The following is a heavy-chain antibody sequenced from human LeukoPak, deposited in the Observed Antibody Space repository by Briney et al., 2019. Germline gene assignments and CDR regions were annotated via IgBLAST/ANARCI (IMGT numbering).Heavy chain of an antibody. CDR3: ARLLPSAFYHGMDV. Sequence: PSETLSLTCTVSGGSTNNFHWSWIRQPPGKGLEWIGHIFHSGGSKYNPSLKSRATISTDMSKNVLSLELTSVTAADTAVYYCARLLPSAFYHGMDVWGQGTTVTVSS. V-gene: IGHV4-59*01. CDR1: GGSTNNFH. J-gene: IGHJ6*02. CDR2: IFHSGGS. D-gene: IGHD3-16*01.